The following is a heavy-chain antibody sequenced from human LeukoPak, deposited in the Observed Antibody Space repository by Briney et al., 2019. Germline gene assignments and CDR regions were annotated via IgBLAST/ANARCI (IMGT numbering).Heavy chain of an antibody. D-gene: IGHD6-19*01. CDR1: GFTFSSYA. V-gene: IGHV3-23*01. J-gene: IGHJ4*02. CDR3: ATRRPSSEWYYFDS. CDR2: VSGSGGTT. Sequence: RGSLRLSCTASGFTFSSYAMSWVRQVPGKGLEWVSTVSGSGGTTYYTDSVKGRFTISRDNSKNTLYVQLNSLRAEDTAVYYCATRRPSSEWYYFDSWGQGTLGTVAS.